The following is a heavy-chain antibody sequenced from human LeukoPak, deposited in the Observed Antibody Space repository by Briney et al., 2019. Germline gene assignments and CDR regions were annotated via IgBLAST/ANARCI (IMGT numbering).Heavy chain of an antibody. CDR2: IYYSGST. D-gene: IGHD1-26*01. Sequence: PSETLSLTCTVSGGSISSYYWNWIRQPPGKGLEWIGYIYYSGSTNYNPSLKSRVTISVDTSKNQFSLKLSSVTAADTAVYYCARGGEWELPNYYYYYYMDVWGKGTTVTISS. J-gene: IGHJ6*03. V-gene: IGHV4-59*01. CDR3: ARGGEWELPNYYYYYYMDV. CDR1: GGSISSYY.